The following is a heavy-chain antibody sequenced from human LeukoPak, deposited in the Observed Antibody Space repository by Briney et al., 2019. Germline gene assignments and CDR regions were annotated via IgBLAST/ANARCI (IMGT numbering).Heavy chain of an antibody. CDR3: ARVSFSWVGGGWTHPSYSYYYMDV. J-gene: IGHJ6*03. D-gene: IGHD6-19*01. Sequence: PSETLSLTCTVSGGSISSYYWSWIRQPPGKGLEWIGYIYYSGSTSYNPSLKSRVTISVDTSKNQFSLKLSSVTAADTAVYYCARVSFSWVGGGWTHPSYSYYYMDVWGKGTTVTVSS. CDR1: GGSISSYY. V-gene: IGHV4-59*01. CDR2: IYYSGST.